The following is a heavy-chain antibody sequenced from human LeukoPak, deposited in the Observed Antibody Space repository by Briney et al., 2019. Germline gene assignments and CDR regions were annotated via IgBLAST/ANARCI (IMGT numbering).Heavy chain of an antibody. J-gene: IGHJ4*02. CDR2: IYSGGST. CDR1: GFTVSSNY. CDR3: ARDQEGFDY. Sequence: GGSLRLSCAASGFTVSSNYMNWVRQAPGKGLEWVSIIYSGGSTYYADSVKGRFTISRDNSKNTLYLQMNSLRSEDTAVYYCARDQEGFDYWGQGTLVTVSS. V-gene: IGHV3-53*05.